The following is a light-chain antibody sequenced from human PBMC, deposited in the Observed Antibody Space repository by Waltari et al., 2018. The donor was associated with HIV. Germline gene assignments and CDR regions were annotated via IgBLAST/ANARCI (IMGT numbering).Light chain of an antibody. V-gene: IGLV2-23*01. J-gene: IGLJ3*02. CDR2: EGT. Sequence: QSALTQPASVSGSPGQSISISCTVTSSDVGRCKFVSWYQQHPGKAPKLLIYEGTKRPSGVSNRLSASKSGNPASLTISWLQAEDEADYYCCSCATPNTRVFGGGTKLTVL. CDR1: SSDVGRCKF. CDR3: CSCATPNTRV.